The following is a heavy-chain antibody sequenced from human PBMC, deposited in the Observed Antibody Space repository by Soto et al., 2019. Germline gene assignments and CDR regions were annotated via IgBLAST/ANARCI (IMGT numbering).Heavy chain of an antibody. CDR2: ISSNGGST. CDR1: GFTFSSYA. J-gene: IGHJ6*03. V-gene: IGHV3-64*01. D-gene: IGHD6-6*01. Sequence: GGSLRLSCAASGFTFSSYAMHWVRQAPGKGLEYVSAISSNGGSTYYANSVKGRFTISRDNSKNTLYLQMGSLRAEDMAVYYCARGGQLVLNYYYYMDVWGKGTTVTVSS. CDR3: ARGGQLVLNYYYYMDV.